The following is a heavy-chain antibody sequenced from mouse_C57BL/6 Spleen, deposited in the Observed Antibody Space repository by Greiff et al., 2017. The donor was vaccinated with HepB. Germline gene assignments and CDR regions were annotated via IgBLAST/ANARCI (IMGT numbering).Heavy chain of an antibody. CDR2: IDPSDSYT. D-gene: IGHD2-2*01. J-gene: IGHJ1*03. CDR1: GYTFTSYW. V-gene: IGHV1-69*01. CDR3: AIRGGVKGYFDV. Sequence: QVQLQQPGAELVMPGASVKLSCKASGYTFTSYWMHWVKQRPGQGLEWIGEIDPSDSYTNYNQKFKGKSTLTVDKSSSTAYMKLSSLTSEDSAVYYCAIRGGVKGYFDVWGTGTTVTVSS.